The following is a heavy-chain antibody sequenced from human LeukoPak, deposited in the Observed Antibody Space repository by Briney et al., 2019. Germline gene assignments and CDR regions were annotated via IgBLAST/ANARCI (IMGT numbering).Heavy chain of an antibody. CDR3: AKLAAAGTAHYYFDY. J-gene: IGHJ4*02. Sequence: ASVKVSCKASGYAFTSYHMHWVRQAPGQGLEIMGIINPSGGSTTYAQKFQGRVTMTRDTSTSTVYMELSSLRSEDTAVYYCAKLAAAGTAHYYFDYWGQGTLVTVSS. V-gene: IGHV1-46*01. CDR1: GYAFTSYH. D-gene: IGHD6-13*01. CDR2: INPSGGST.